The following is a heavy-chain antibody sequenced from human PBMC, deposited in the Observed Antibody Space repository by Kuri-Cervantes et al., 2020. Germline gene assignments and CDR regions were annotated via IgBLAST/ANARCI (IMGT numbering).Heavy chain of an antibody. D-gene: IGHD6-19*01. Sequence: ASVKVSCKASGYTFTSYYMHWVRQAPGQGLEWMGWINPNSGGTNYGQNFQGRVTMTRDTSISTTYMELSSLRSDDTAVYYCARVAVAGTWDYWGQGTLVTVSS. CDR2: INPNSGGT. J-gene: IGHJ4*02. CDR3: ARVAVAGTWDY. CDR1: GYTFTSYY. V-gene: IGHV1-2*02.